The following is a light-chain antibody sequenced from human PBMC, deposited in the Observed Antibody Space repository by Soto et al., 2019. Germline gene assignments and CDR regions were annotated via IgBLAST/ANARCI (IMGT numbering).Light chain of an antibody. V-gene: IGLV2-14*01. CDR3: SSYTSSSIL. Sequence: QSALTQPASVSGSPGQSITISCTGTSSDVGSYNYVSWYQQHPGKAPKLMIYEVRDRPSGISSRFSGSKSSNTASLTISGLQTEDEADYYCSSYTSSSILFGTGTKGTVL. J-gene: IGLJ1*01. CDR1: SSDVGSYNY. CDR2: EVR.